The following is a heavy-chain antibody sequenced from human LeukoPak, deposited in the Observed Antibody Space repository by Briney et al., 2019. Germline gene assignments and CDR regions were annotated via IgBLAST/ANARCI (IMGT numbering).Heavy chain of an antibody. CDR3: ARQLGVNTFDY. D-gene: IGHD3-22*01. V-gene: IGHV5-51*01. Sequence: GESLKISCQGSGYSFASYWIGWVRQMPGKGLERMGIIYPGDSDTRYSPSFQGQVTISADKSITTAYLQWSSLKASDTAIYYCARQLGVNTFDYWGQGTLVTVSS. CDR2: IYPGDSDT. J-gene: IGHJ4*02. CDR1: GYSFASYW.